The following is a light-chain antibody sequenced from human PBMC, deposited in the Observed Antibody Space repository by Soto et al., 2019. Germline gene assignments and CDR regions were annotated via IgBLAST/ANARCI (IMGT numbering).Light chain of an antibody. J-gene: IGLJ2*01. CDR1: SSDVGVYNY. CDR3: SSYTSSSTI. Sequence: QSVLTQPASVSGSPGQSITISCTATSSDVGVYNYVSWYQQHPGKAPKLMIYEVSNRPSGVSNRFSGSKSDNTASLTISGLQAEDEADYYCSSYTSSSTIFGGGTKLTVL. CDR2: EVS. V-gene: IGLV2-14*01.